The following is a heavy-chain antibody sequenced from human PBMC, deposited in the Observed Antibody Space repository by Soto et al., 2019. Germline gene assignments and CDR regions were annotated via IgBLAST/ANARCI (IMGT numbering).Heavy chain of an antibody. Sequence: AAVKVSCKSSGYTFTTYAIHWVRQAPGQRLQWMGWINAGSGNTKYSQDFQGRVTFTRDTSATTSYMELSSLTSEDTAVYFCAXVPPWGNSGSYYIQHYDSWVQGTLVTVPQ. J-gene: IGHJ4*02. D-gene: IGHD3-10*01. CDR3: AXVPPWGNSGSYYIQHYDS. CDR2: INAGSGNT. CDR1: GYTFTTYA. V-gene: IGHV1-3*01.